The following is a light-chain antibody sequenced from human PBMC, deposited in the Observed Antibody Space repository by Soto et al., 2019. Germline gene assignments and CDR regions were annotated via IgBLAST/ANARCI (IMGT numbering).Light chain of an antibody. Sequence: QAVVTQEPSLTVSPGGTVTLTCASSTGAVTSGNYPSWFQQKPGQTPRTLIYTTNSRHSWTPARFSGSLLGGNAALTLSGVQPEDEAEYYCLLYYGGAQLVFGGGTKVTVL. V-gene: IGLV7-43*01. CDR3: LLYYGGAQLV. J-gene: IGLJ3*02. CDR1: TGAVTSGNY. CDR2: TTN.